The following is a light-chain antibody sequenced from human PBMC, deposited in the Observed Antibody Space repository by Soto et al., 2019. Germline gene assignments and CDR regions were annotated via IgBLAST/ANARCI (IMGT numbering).Light chain of an antibody. CDR1: QTVSNNF. J-gene: IGKJ4*01. V-gene: IGKV3-20*01. CDR2: GAS. Sequence: IVLTQSPGTLSLSPGERATLSCRASQTVSNNFLAWYQEKPGRGPRLLIYGASTRAIGIPDRFSGSGSGTDFTLSISRLDPEDFAVYYCRQYGRSLELAVGGGTKVEIK. CDR3: RQYGRSLELA.